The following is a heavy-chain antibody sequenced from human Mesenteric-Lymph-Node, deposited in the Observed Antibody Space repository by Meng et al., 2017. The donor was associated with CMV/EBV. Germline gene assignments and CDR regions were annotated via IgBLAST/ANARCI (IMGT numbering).Heavy chain of an antibody. CDR1: GFTFSSYE. CDR3: ARSDYYGSGSSLVDY. CDR2: ISVSGSGI. Sequence: GESLKISCAASGFTFSSYEMNWVRQAPGKGLEWVAYISVSGSGIYYADSAKGRFTISRDNAKNSLYLQMNSLRVEDTAIYYCARSDYYGSGSSLVDYWGQGTLVTVSS. D-gene: IGHD3-10*01. V-gene: IGHV3-48*03. J-gene: IGHJ4*02.